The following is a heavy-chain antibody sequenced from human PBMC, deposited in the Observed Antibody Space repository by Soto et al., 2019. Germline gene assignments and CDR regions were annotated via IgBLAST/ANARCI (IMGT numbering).Heavy chain of an antibody. J-gene: IGHJ6*02. CDR2: IYPGDSDT. Sequence: GESLKISCKGSGYSFTSYWIGWVRQLPGKGLEWMGIIYPGDSDTRYSPSFQGQVTISADKSISTAYLQWSSLKASDTAMYYYARLWVGPYYDFWSGYPYGMDVWGQGTTVTVSS. CDR1: GYSFTSYW. CDR3: ARLWVGPYYDFWSGYPYGMDV. D-gene: IGHD3-3*01. V-gene: IGHV5-51*01.